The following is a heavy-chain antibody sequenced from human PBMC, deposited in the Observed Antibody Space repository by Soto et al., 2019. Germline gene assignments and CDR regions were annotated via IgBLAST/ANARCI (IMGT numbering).Heavy chain of an antibody. CDR2: IYSGGST. D-gene: IGHD1-26*01. V-gene: IGHV3-53*05. J-gene: IGHJ5*02. Sequence: GGSLRLSCAASGFTVSSNYISWVRQAPGKGLEWVSVIYSGGSTYYADSVKGRLTISRDNSENTLYLQMNSLRAEDTAVYYCAKGSIVGATKDWFDPWGQGTLVTVSS. CDR1: GFTVSSNY. CDR3: AKGSIVGATKDWFDP.